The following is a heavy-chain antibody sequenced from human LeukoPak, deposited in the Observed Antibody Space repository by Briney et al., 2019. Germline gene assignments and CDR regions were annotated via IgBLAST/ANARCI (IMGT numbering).Heavy chain of an antibody. Sequence: GGSLRLSCAASGFTFSRYWMHWVRQAPGKGLVWVSHISADGSTTNYADSVKGRFTISRDDAKNSLYLQLNSLGVGDTAVYYCARDSSGWGLAVWGQGTTVTVSS. CDR2: ISADGSTT. J-gene: IGHJ6*02. CDR1: GFTFSRYW. D-gene: IGHD6-19*01. V-gene: IGHV3-74*01. CDR3: ARDSSGWGLAV.